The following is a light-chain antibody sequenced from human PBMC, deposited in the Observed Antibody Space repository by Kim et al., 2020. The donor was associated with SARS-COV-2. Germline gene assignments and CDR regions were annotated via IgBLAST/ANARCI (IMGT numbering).Light chain of an antibody. V-gene: IGLV2-11*01. CDR2: DVT. Sequence: GQSVTISCTGTSSDVGRYNYVSWYQQHPGKAPKLMIYDVTKRPSGVPDRFSGSKSGNTASLTISGLQAEDETYYYCSSYAGSYTWVFGGGTQLTVL. CDR3: SSYAGSYTWV. CDR1: SSDVGRYNY. J-gene: IGLJ3*02.